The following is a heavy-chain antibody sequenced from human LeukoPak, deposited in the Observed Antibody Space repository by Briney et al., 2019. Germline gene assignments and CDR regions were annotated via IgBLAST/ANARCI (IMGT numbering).Heavy chain of an antibody. D-gene: IGHD3-22*01. CDR1: GYTFTSYA. CDR3: AIVVVTGDWFDP. V-gene: IGHV1-3*01. J-gene: IGHJ5*02. Sequence: ASVKVSCKASGYTFTSYAMHWVRQAPGQRLEWMGWINAGNGNTKYSQKFQGRVTITSDTSASTAYMELSSLRSEDTAVYYCAIVVVTGDWFDPWGQGTLVTVSS. CDR2: INAGNGNT.